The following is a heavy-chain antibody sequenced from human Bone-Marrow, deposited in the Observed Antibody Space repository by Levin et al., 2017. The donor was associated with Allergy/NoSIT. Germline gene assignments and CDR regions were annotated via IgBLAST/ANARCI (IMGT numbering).Heavy chain of an antibody. Sequence: SQTLSLTCTVFGGPITSNYWSWIRPPPGKALEWIGYVYNSGSTNYNPSLKSRVTISRDTSKNQVFLKLTSVTAADTAMYYCARRVGGEGEDFWGQGTMVTVSS. D-gene: IGHD3-16*01. CDR2: VYNSGST. CDR1: GGPITSNY. J-gene: IGHJ3*01. V-gene: IGHV4-59*08. CDR3: ARRVGGEGEDF.